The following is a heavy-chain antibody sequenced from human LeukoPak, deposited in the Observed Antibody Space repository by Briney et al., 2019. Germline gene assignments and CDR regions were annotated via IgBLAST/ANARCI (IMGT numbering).Heavy chain of an antibody. CDR2: IIPIFGTA. CDR1: GGTFSSYA. Sequence: ASVKVSRKASGGTFSSYAISWVRQAPGQGLEWMGRIIPIFGTANYAQKFQGRVTITTDESTSTAYMELSSLRSEDTAVYYCARDPWAPYYGSGSYSEKGLDYWGQGTLVTVSS. D-gene: IGHD3-10*01. CDR3: ARDPWAPYYGSGSYSEKGLDY. J-gene: IGHJ4*02. V-gene: IGHV1-69*05.